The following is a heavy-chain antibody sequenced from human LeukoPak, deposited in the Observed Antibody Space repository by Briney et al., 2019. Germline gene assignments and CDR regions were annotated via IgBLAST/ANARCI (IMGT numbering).Heavy chain of an antibody. CDR1: GGSVSSGSNC. V-gene: IGHV4-61*01. CDR2: IYYSGST. Sequence: SETLSLTCTVSGGSVSSGSNCWGWIRQPPGRGLEWFGYIYYSGSTNYNPSLKRRVTISVDPSKNQFSLRLCSVTAADTAVYYCARGQGFGWYYFDYWGQGTLVTVSS. J-gene: IGHJ4*02. CDR3: ARGQGFGWYYFDY. D-gene: IGHD6-19*01.